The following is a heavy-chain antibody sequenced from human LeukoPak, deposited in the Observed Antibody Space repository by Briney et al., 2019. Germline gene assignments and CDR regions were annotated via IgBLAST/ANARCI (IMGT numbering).Heavy chain of an antibody. J-gene: IGHJ6*02. V-gene: IGHV1-69*01. Sequence: EASVKVSCKASGGTFSSYAISWVRQAPGQGLEWMGGIIPTFGAANYAQKFQGRVTITADESTSTAYMELSSLRSEDTAVYYCARIWITGALGMDVWGQGTTVTVSS. CDR2: IIPTFGAA. CDR3: ARIWITGALGMDV. CDR1: GGTFSSYA. D-gene: IGHD1-20*01.